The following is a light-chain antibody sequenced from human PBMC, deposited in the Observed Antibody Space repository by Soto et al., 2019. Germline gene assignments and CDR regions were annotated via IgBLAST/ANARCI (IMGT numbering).Light chain of an antibody. CDR2: AAS. CDR1: QGISSY. V-gene: IGKV1-9*01. CDR3: QQYYSYPRT. Sequence: DIQLTQAPSARSASVADRFTITCRVSQGISSYLNWYQQKPGKAPKLLIYAASTLQSGVPSRFSGSGSGTDFTLTISCLQSEDFATYYCQQYYSYPRTFGQGTKVDIK. J-gene: IGKJ1*01.